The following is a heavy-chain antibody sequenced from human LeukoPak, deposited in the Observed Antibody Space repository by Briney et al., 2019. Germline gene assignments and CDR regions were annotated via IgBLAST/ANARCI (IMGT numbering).Heavy chain of an antibody. CDR3: AKDIQISA. D-gene: IGHD1-1*01. CDR2: IASSGRNT. CDR1: GFNFNDAA. J-gene: IGHJ3*01. V-gene: IGHV3-23*01. Sequence: GGSLRLSCAASGFNFNDAAMTWVRQAPGKGLEWVSLIASSGRNTYYTDSVRGRFTISRDNSKKTLSLQMNSLRVEDTAIYYCAKDIQISAWGLGTMVTVSS.